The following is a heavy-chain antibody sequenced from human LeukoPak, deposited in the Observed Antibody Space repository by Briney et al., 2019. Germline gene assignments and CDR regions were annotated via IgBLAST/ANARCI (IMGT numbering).Heavy chain of an antibody. CDR2: IWSDESNK. CDR3: ARGVVGATTGWYFDL. Sequence: PGGSLRLSCAASGFTFSNYGMHWVRQAPGKGLEWVAVIWSDESNKYYADSVKGRFTISRDNFKNTLYLHMNRRTAEDTTVYYCARGVVGATTGWYFDLWGRGTLVTVSS. D-gene: IGHD1-26*01. CDR1: GFTFSNYG. J-gene: IGHJ2*01. V-gene: IGHV3-33*01.